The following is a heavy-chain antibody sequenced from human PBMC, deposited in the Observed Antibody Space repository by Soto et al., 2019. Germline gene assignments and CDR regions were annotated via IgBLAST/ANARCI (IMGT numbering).Heavy chain of an antibody. D-gene: IGHD5-18*01. CDR3: ARLGGYGYGFYYYGMDV. CDR1: GYSFTSYW. Sequence: PGESLKISCKGSGYSFTSYWISWLRQMPGKGLEWMGRIDPSDSYTNYSPSFQGHVTISADKSISTAYLQWSSLKASDTAMYYCARLGGYGYGFYYYGMDVWGQGTTVTVSS. J-gene: IGHJ6*02. CDR2: IDPSDSYT. V-gene: IGHV5-10-1*01.